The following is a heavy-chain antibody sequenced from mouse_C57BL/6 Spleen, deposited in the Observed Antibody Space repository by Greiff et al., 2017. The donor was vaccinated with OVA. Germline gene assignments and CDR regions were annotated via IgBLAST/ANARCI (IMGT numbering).Heavy chain of an antibody. CDR2: IFPGSGST. CDR3: ASHGVSYGKYYALDY. D-gene: IGHD2-1*01. Sequence: VQLLQSGAELMKPGASVKLSCKASGYTFTGYWIHWVKQRPGHGLEWIGEIFPGSGSTNYNEKFKGKATFTADKSSNTAYMQLSSLTTEDSAIYYCASHGVSYGKYYALDYWGQGTTVTVSS. J-gene: IGHJ4*01. V-gene: IGHV1-9*01. CDR1: GYTFTGYW.